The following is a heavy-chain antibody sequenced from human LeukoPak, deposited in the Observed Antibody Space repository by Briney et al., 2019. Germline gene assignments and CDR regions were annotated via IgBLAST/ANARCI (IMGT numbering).Heavy chain of an antibody. CDR3: ARASVAAAAPLDY. CDR1: GGSISSGGYY. Sequence: SETLSLTCTVSGGSISSGGYYWSWIRQPPGKGLEWIGYISHSGSTYYIPSLKSRVIISVDRSKNQFSLKLNSVTAADTAVYYCARASVAAAAPLDYWGQGTLVTVSS. J-gene: IGHJ4*02. CDR2: ISHSGST. D-gene: IGHD6-13*01. V-gene: IGHV4-30-2*01.